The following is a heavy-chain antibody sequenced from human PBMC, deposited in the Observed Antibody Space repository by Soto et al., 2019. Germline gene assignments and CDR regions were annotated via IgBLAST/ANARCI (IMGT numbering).Heavy chain of an antibody. D-gene: IGHD3-22*01. CDR1: GFTFSGYA. V-gene: IGHV3-23*01. J-gene: IGHJ4*02. CDR3: AKGGGSDYYPVDY. CDR2: ISVSGGST. Sequence: GGSLRLSCAASGFTFSGYAMSWFRQAPGKGLEWVSSISVSGGSTYYADSVKGRFTISRDNSKSTLFLQMNSLRAEDTAVYYCAKGGGSDYYPVDYWGQGTLVTVSS.